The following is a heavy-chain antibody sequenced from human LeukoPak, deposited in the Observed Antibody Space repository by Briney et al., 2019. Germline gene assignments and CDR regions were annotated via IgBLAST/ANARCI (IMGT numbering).Heavy chain of an antibody. J-gene: IGHJ5*02. CDR1: GYTFTGYY. D-gene: IGHD3-22*01. V-gene: IGHV1-2*02. Sequence: ASVKVSCKASGYTFTGYYMHWVRQAPGQGLEWMGWINPNSGGTNYAQKFQGRVTMTRDTSISTAYMALSRLRSDDTAVYYCAREGSLHHSGDYYLSWFDPWGQGTLVTVSS. CDR2: INPNSGGT. CDR3: AREGSLHHSGDYYLSWFDP.